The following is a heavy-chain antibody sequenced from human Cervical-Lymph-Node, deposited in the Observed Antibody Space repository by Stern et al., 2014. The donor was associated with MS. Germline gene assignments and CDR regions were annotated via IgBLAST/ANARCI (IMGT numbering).Heavy chain of an antibody. Sequence: EVQLVQSGAEVRKPGESLKISCKGFGYSFRSYYIGWGRQKPGKGLEWMGLVYPDDSDTRYSPSFQGQVTISADKSINTAYLQWSSLKASDTAMYYCARLSGSGSYYTPALYWGQGTLVTVSS. CDR2: VYPDDSDT. V-gene: IGHV5-51*03. CDR1: GYSFRSYY. J-gene: IGHJ4*02. D-gene: IGHD3-10*01. CDR3: ARLSGSGSYYTPALY.